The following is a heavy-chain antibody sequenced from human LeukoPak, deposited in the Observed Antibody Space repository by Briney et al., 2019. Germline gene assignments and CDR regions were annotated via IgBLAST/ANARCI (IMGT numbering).Heavy chain of an antibody. CDR2: ISGSGGST. D-gene: IGHD2-2*01. V-gene: IGHV3-23*01. CDR1: GFTFSSYA. Sequence: GGSLRLSCAASGFTFSSYAMSWVRQAPGKGLEWVSAISGSGGSTYYADSVKGRFTISRDNSKSALYLQMDSLKAEDTAVYYCAKDRHAPGRYCSSTICFPFDPWGQGTLVTVSS. CDR3: AKDRHAPGRYCSSTICFPFDP. J-gene: IGHJ5*02.